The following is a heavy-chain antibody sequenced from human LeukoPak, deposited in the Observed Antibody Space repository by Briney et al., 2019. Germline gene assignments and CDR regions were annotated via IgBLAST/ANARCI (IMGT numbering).Heavy chain of an antibody. CDR3: ARGAILLWFGESYNWFDP. D-gene: IGHD3-10*01. V-gene: IGHV1-69*13. J-gene: IGHJ5*02. Sequence: GASVKVSCKASGGTFSSYAISWVRQAPGQGLEWMGGIIPIFGTANYAQKFQGRVTITADESTSTAYMELSSLRSEDTAVYYCARGAILLWFGESYNWFDPWGQGTLVTVSS. CDR2: IIPIFGTA. CDR1: GGTFSSYA.